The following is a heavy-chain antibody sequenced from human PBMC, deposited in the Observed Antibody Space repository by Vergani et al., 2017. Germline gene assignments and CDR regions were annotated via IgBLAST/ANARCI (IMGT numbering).Heavy chain of an antibody. CDR3: ATSTPYCGGDCYKRADAFDI. V-gene: IGHV1-69-2*01. J-gene: IGHJ3*02. D-gene: IGHD2-21*02. Sequence: EVQLVQSGAEVQKPGATVKISCKVSGYTFTDYYMHWVQQAPGKGLEWMGLVDPEDGETIYAEKFQGRVTITADTSTDTAYMELSSLRSEDTAVYYCATSTPYCGGDCYKRADAFDIWGQGTMVTVSS. CDR1: GYTFTDYY. CDR2: VDPEDGET.